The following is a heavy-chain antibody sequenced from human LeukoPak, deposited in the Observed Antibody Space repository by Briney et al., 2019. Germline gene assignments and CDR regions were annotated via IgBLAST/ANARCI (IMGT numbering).Heavy chain of an antibody. Sequence: GGSLRLSCAASGFTFSSYAMSWVRQAPGKGLEWVSAISGSGGSTYYADSVKGRFTISRDNSKNALYLQMNSLRAEDTAVYYCAKDLGFLEWLSLFDYWGQGTLVTVSS. CDR2: ISGSGGST. V-gene: IGHV3-23*01. CDR3: AKDLGFLEWLSLFDY. CDR1: GFTFSSYA. J-gene: IGHJ4*02. D-gene: IGHD3-3*02.